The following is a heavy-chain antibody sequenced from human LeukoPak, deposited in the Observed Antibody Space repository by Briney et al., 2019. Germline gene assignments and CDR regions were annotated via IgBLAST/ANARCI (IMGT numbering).Heavy chain of an antibody. D-gene: IGHD2-2*01. CDR1: GFTFSSYA. CDR3: AKDLSDIVVVPAANCFDY. V-gene: IGHV3-23*01. J-gene: IGHJ4*02. Sequence: GGSLRLSCAASGFTFSSYAMSWVRQAPGKGLEWVSAISGSGGSTYYADSVKGRFTISRDNSKNTLYLQMNSLRAEDTAVYYCAKDLSDIVVVPAANCFDYWGQGTLVTVSS. CDR2: ISGSGGST.